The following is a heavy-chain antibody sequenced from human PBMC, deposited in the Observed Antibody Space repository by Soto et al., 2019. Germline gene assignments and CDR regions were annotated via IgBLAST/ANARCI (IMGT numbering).Heavy chain of an antibody. CDR1: GFTFDDYA. CDR2: ISWNSGSI. D-gene: IGHD3-9*01. V-gene: IGHV3-9*01. CDR3: SKGSDILTGYFLLGFDY. J-gene: IGHJ4*02. Sequence: PGGSMRLSCAASGFTFDDYAMHWVRQAPGKGLEWVSGISWNSGSIGYADSVKGRFTISRDNAKNSLYLQMNSLRAEDTALYYCSKGSDILTGYFLLGFDYWGQGT.